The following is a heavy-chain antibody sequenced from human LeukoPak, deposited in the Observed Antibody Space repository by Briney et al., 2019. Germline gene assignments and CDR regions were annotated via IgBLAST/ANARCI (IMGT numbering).Heavy chain of an antibody. V-gene: IGHV4-34*01. CDR1: GGSFSGYY. CDR3: AKSNGYGLVDI. D-gene: IGHD3-10*01. J-gene: IGHJ3*02. Sequence: SETLSLTCAVYGGSFSGYYWSCIRQPPGKGLEWSGEINHSGSTNYNPSLKSRVTISLDTSRNQFSLKLNSVPAADTAVYYCAKSNGYGLVDIWGQGTMVTVSS. CDR2: INHSGST.